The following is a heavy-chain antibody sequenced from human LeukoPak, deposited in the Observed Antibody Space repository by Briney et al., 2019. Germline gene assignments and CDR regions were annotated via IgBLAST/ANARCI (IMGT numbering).Heavy chain of an antibody. D-gene: IGHD3-22*01. V-gene: IGHV1-8*01. Sequence: ASVTVSCKASVYTFTSYDINGVRQATGQGLEWMGWMNPNSGNTGYAQKFQGRVTKTRNTSISTAYMELSSLKSEDTDVCYCARSYYYDNGFDYWGQGTLVTVSS. CDR2: MNPNSGNT. J-gene: IGHJ4*02. CDR1: VYTFTSYD. CDR3: ARSYYYDNGFDY.